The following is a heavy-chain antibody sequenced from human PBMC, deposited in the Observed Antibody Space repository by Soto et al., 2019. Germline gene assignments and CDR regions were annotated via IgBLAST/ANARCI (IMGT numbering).Heavy chain of an antibody. CDR3: ARAAYYYDSSGYYPGDY. CDR1: GDSVSSGSYY. V-gene: IGHV4-61*01. CDR2: MYYSGSS. D-gene: IGHD3-22*01. Sequence: PSETLSLTCSVSGDSVSSGSYYWSWIRQPPGKGLEWIGYMYYSGSSNYNPSLKSRVTISVDTSKNQFFLNLSSVTAADTAVYYCARAAYYYDSSGYYPGDYWGQGSLVTVSS. J-gene: IGHJ4*02.